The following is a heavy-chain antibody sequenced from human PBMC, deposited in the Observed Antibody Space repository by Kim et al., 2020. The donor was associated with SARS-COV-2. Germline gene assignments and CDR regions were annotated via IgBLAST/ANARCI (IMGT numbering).Heavy chain of an antibody. CDR2: LSSSGGTI. Sequence: GGSLRLSCAASGLTFSSYSMNWVRQAPGKGLEWVSYLSSSGGTIFYADSVKGRFRISRDNAKNSLYLQMNSLRDEDTAVYYCARERGGDTIPWYFDLWGRGTLVTVSS. CDR3: ARERGGDTIPWYFDL. CDR1: GLTFSSYS. D-gene: IGHD2-21*02. J-gene: IGHJ2*01. V-gene: IGHV3-48*02.